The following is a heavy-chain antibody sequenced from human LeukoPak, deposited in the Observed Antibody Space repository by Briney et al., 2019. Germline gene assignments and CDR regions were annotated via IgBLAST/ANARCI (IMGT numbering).Heavy chain of an antibody. J-gene: IGHJ3*02. CDR2: IYYSGST. CDR1: GGSISSGGYY. D-gene: IGHD5-18*01. V-gene: IGHV4-31*03. CDR3: ARVKWIQLWSPQAFDI. Sequence: SETLSLTCTVSGGSISSGGYYWSWIRQHPGKGLEWIGYIYYSGSTYYNPSLKSRVTITVDTSKNQFSLKLSSVTAADTAVYYCARVKWIQLWSPQAFDIWGQGTMVTVSS.